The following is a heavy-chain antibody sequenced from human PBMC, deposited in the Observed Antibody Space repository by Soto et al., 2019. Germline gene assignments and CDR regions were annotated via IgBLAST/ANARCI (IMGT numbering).Heavy chain of an antibody. CDR3: AKDPAPYSNFANWFDP. CDR2: ISGSDGT. V-gene: IGHV3-23*01. J-gene: IGHJ5*02. CDR1: GFTFSSFA. D-gene: IGHD4-4*01. Sequence: GGSLRLSCAASGFTFSSFAMNWVRQAPGKGLEWVSFISGSDGTYYADSAKGRFTISRDNSKNTLYLQMNSLRAEDTAVYYCAKDPAPYSNFANWFDPWGQGTQVTVSS.